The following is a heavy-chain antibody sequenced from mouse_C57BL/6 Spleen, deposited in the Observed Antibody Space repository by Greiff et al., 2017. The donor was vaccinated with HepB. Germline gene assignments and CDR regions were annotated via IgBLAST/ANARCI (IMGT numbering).Heavy chain of an antibody. D-gene: IGHD2-5*01. CDR1: GYTFTSYW. CDR3: ARKGAYYSNYVYFDY. Sequence: VQLQQPGAELVKPGASVKLSCKASGYTFTSYWMHWVKQRPGQGLEWIGMIHPNSGSTNYNEKLKSKATLTVDKSSSTAYMQLSSLTSEDSAVYYCARKGAYYSNYVYFDYWGQGTTLTVSS. CDR2: IHPNSGST. V-gene: IGHV1-64*01. J-gene: IGHJ2*01.